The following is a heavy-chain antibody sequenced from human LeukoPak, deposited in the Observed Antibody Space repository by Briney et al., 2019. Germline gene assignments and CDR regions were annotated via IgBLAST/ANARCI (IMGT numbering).Heavy chain of an antibody. CDR2: IIPILGIA. J-gene: IGHJ2*01. CDR3: AVYYYDSSGYFRDWYFDL. D-gene: IGHD3-22*01. CDR1: GGTFSSYA. V-gene: IGHV1-69*04. Sequence: SVKVSCKASGGTFSSYAISWVRQAPGQGLEWMGRIIPILGIANYAQKFQGRVTITADKSTSTAYMELSSLRSEDTAVYYCAVYYYDSSGYFRDWYFDLWGRGTLVTVSS.